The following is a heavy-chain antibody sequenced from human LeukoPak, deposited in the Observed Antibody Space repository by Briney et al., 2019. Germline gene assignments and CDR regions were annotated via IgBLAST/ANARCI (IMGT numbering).Heavy chain of an antibody. CDR2: ISIPGSI. V-gene: IGHV3-53*01. D-gene: IGHD5-24*01. J-gene: IGHJ6*03. Sequence: AGGSLRLSCAASGFTASSNYMTWVRQAPGKGLEWVSVISIPGSITYADSVKGRFTTSRDNSKNTLYLQMNSLRADDTAVYYCAKGGAATMRDGYNYYYYYMEVWGRGTTVTVSS. CDR1: GFTASSNY. CDR3: AKGGAATMRDGYNYYYYYMEV.